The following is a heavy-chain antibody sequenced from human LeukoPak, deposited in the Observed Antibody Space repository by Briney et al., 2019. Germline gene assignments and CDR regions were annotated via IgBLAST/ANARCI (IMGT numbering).Heavy chain of an antibody. CDR3: ARDRTNFPHVSSWKPDFDY. V-gene: IGHV1-69*13. CDR1: GGTFSSYA. CDR2: IIPIFGTA. D-gene: IGHD6-13*01. J-gene: IGHJ4*02. Sequence: SVKVSCKASGGTFSSYAISWVRQAPGQGLEWMGGIIPIFGTANYAQKFQGRVTITADESTSTAYMELSSLRSEDTAVYYCARDRTNFPHVSSWKPDFDYWGQGTLVSVSS.